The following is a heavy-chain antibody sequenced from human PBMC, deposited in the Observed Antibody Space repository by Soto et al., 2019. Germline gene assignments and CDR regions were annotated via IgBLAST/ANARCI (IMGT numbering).Heavy chain of an antibody. J-gene: IGHJ6*02. CDR1: GYTFTGYY. CDR3: ASGPYYYGMDV. V-gene: IGHV1-2*02. Sequence: ASVKVSCKASGYTFTGYYMHWVRQAPGQGLEWMGWINPSSGGTNYAQKFQGRVTMTRDTSISTAYMELSRLRSDDTAVYYCASGPYYYGMDVWGQGTTVTVSS. CDR2: INPSSGGT.